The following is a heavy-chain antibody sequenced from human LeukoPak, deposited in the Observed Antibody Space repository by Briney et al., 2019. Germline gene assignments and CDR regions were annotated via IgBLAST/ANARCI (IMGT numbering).Heavy chain of an antibody. Sequence: PSETLSLTCAVSGGSISSSNWWSWVRQPPGQGLEWIGEIYHSGSTNYNPSLKSRVTISVDKSKNQFSLKLSSVTAADTAVYYCEREGGLSDPLFDYWGQGTLVTVSS. D-gene: IGHD3-16*02. CDR1: GGSISSSNW. V-gene: IGHV4-4*02. CDR2: IYHSGST. J-gene: IGHJ4*02. CDR3: EREGGLSDPLFDY.